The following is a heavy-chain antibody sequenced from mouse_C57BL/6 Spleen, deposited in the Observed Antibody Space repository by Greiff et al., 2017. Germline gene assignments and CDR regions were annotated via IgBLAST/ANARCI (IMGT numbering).Heavy chain of an antibody. CDR1: GFTFSSYG. V-gene: IGHV5-6*02. CDR3: ARHLNGRYAMDY. CDR2: ISSGGSYT. J-gene: IGHJ4*01. Sequence: EVMLVESGGDLVKPGGSLKLSCAASGFTFSSYGMSWVRQTPDKRLEWVATISSGGSYTYYPDSVKGRFTISRDNAKNTLYLQMSSLKSEDTAMYYCARHLNGRYAMDYWGQGTSVTVSS.